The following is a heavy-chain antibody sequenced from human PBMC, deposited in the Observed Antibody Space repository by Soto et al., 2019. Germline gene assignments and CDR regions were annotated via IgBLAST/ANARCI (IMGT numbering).Heavy chain of an antibody. V-gene: IGHV4-59*01. CDR2: IFYSGGT. J-gene: IGHJ4*02. D-gene: IGHD3-10*01. CDR1: GGSISSYY. Sequence: QVQLQESGPGLVKPSETLSLTCTVSGGSISSYYWSWIRQPPGKGLEWIGYIFYSGGTNYNPSLEGRVTISVDTSKSQFSLKLSSVTAADPAVYDCASGVPEMDYWGQGTLVTVSS. CDR3: ASGVPEMDY.